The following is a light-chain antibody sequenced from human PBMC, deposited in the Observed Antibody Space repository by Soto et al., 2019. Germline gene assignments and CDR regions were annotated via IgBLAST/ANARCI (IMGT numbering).Light chain of an antibody. CDR1: QSISSY. Sequence: DIKMTQSPSSLSASVGDRVTITCRASQSISSYLNWYQQKPGKAPKLLIYAASTLQSGVPSRFSGSGSGTDFTLTISSLQPEDFATYYCQQLERYPSTFGGGTKVDIK. J-gene: IGKJ4*01. CDR3: QQLERYPST. CDR2: AAS. V-gene: IGKV1-39*01.